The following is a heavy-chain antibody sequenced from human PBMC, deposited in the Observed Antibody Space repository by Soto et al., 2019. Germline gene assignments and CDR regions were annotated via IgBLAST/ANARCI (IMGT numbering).Heavy chain of an antibody. J-gene: IGHJ6*02. CDR1: GDSVSSSDFY. CDR3: AGTMVYASLDYYYDMDV. Sequence: PSETLSLTCAVSGDSVSSSDFYWTWIRQPPGKPLEWIGYVYSTGTTNYSPSLKRRVDMSVDTSENQFSLKVRSVTAADADVYYCAGTMVYASLDYYYDMDVWGQGTTVTVSS. D-gene: IGHD2-8*01. CDR2: VYSTGTT. V-gene: IGHV4-61*08.